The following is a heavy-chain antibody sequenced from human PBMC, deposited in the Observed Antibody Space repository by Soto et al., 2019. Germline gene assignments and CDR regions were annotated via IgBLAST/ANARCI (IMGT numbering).Heavy chain of an antibody. CDR1: GFTFSSYA. D-gene: IGHD6-13*01. CDR2: ISGSGGST. V-gene: IGHV3-23*01. Sequence: EVQLLEAGGGLVQPGGSLRLSCAASGFTFSSYAMSWVRQAPGKGLEWVSAISGSGGSTYYADSVKGRFTISRDNSKNTLYLQMNSLRAEDTAVYYCATANSSNLKGGFDYWGQGTLVTVSS. CDR3: ATANSSNLKGGFDY. J-gene: IGHJ4*02.